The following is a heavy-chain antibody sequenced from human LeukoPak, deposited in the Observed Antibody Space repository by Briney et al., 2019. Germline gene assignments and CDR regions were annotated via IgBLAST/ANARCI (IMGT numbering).Heavy chain of an antibody. V-gene: IGHV4-4*07. D-gene: IGHD6-19*01. CDR1: GGSISSYY. CDR3: ASGEQSLVRAFDI. J-gene: IGHJ3*02. Sequence: SETLSLTCTVSGGSISSYYWGWIRQPAGNGLEWIGRIYTSGSTNYNPSLKSRVTMSVDTSKNQFSLKLSSVTAADTAVYYCASGEQSLVRAFDIWGQGTMVTVSS. CDR2: IYTSGST.